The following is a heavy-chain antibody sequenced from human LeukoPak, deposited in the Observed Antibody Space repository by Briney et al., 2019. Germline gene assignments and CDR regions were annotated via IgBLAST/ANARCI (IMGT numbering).Heavy chain of an antibody. J-gene: IGHJ4*02. CDR2: IYYSGST. CDR1: GGSISSSSYY. Sequence: SETLSLTCTVSGGSISSSSYYWGWIRQPPGKGPEWIGSIYYSGSTYYNPSLKSRVTISVDTSKNQFSLKLSSVTAADTAVYYCARVLVRGVISIWGQGTLVTVSS. CDR3: ARVLVRGVISI. V-gene: IGHV4-39*07. D-gene: IGHD3-10*01.